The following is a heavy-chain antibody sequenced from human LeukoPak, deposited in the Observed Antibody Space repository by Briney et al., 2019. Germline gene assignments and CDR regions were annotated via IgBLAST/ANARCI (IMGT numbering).Heavy chain of an antibody. CDR2: IWHDGSPT. CDR3: VTHYKWDLLVHAFDF. V-gene: IGHV3-33*01. D-gene: IGHD1-26*01. J-gene: IGHJ3*01. Sequence: GGSLRLSCAVSGIPFKKYGMHWVRQAPGKGLEWVATIWHDGSPTMYADSAKGRFTISRDDSKNMLYLQMNSLRAEYTAEYYCVTHYKWDLLVHAFDFWGQGTRVTVSS. CDR1: GIPFKKYG.